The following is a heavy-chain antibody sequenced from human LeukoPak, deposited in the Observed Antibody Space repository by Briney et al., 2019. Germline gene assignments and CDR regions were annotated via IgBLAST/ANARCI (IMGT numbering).Heavy chain of an antibody. J-gene: IGHJ4*02. Sequence: PSETLSLTCTVSGGSISSSTYYWGWIRQPPGKGLDWIGSIYYSGSTYYNPSLKSRVTLSVDTSKNQFSLKLSSVTAADTAVYYCARVLSGYQYYFDYWGQGTLVTVSS. CDR3: ARVLSGYQYYFDY. D-gene: IGHD5-12*01. CDR1: GGSISSSTYY. CDR2: IYYSGST. V-gene: IGHV4-39*07.